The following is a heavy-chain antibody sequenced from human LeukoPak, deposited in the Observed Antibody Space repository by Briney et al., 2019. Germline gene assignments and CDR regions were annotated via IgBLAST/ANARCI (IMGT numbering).Heavy chain of an antibody. J-gene: IGHJ3*02. CDR3: AKDGPEAFDI. Sequence: GGSLRLSCAASGFTFDDYAMHWVRHAPGKGLEWVSGISWNSGSIGYADSVKGRFTISRYNAKNSLYLQMNSLRAEDTALYYCAKDGPEAFDIWGQGTMVTVSS. CDR2: ISWNSGSI. D-gene: IGHD1-14*01. V-gene: IGHV3-9*01. CDR1: GFTFDDYA.